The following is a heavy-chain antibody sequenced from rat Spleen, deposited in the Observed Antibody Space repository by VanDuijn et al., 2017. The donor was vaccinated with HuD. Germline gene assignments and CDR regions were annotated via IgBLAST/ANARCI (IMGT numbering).Heavy chain of an antibody. Sequence: EVQLVESGGALVQPGRSLKLSCAASGFTFSDYNMAWVRQAPKKGLESVATSVYDGIRTYYGDSVKGRFTISRDNAENTLYLQMNRLRSEDTATYLCARHPPYYSSGDRFVFWGQGTLVTVSS. D-gene: IGHD1-1*01. CDR2: SVYDGIRT. J-gene: IGHJ3*01. CDR1: GFTFSDYN. CDR3: ARHPPYYSSGDRFVF. V-gene: IGHV5S10*01.